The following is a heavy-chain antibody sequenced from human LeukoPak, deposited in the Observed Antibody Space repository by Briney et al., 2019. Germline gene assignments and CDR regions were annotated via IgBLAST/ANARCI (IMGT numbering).Heavy chain of an antibody. CDR3: AKDLDSSGFSY. D-gene: IGHD3-3*01. Sequence: GGSLRLSCAASGLTFSSYGMHWVRQAPGKGLEWVAVILNDENRKYYADSVKDRFTISRDNSKNTLHLQMNSLRPEDTALYYCAKDLDSSGFSYWGQGTLVTVSS. J-gene: IGHJ4*02. V-gene: IGHV3-30*18. CDR2: ILNDENRK. CDR1: GLTFSSYG.